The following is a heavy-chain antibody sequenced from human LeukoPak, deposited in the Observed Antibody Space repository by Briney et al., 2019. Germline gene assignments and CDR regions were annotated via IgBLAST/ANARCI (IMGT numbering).Heavy chain of an antibody. D-gene: IGHD3-22*01. CDR1: GYSFTSYW. J-gene: IGHJ6*03. CDR2: IYPGDSDT. Sequence: GESLKISCKGSGYSFTSYWIGWVRQMPGKGLEWMGIIYPGDSDTRYSPSFQGQVTISADKSISTAYLQWSSLKASDTAMYYCARHGYSVGDYYDSSGYMDYYYMDVWGKGTAVTISS. CDR3: ARHGYSVGDYYDSSGYMDYYYMDV. V-gene: IGHV5-51*01.